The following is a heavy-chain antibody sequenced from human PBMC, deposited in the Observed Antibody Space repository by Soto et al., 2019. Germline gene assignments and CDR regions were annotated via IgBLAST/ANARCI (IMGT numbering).Heavy chain of an antibody. D-gene: IGHD2-21*02. CDR3: ARAHESDGLLFPRHWFDP. J-gene: IGHJ5*02. Sequence: QVQLQESGPGLVKPSQTLSLTCTVSGGSISSGGYYWSWIRQHPGKGLEWIGYIYYSGSTYYNPSLKSRVTISVDTSKNQFSLKLSSVTAADTAVYYCARAHESDGLLFPRHWFDPWGQGTLVTVSS. V-gene: IGHV4-31*03. CDR2: IYYSGST. CDR1: GGSISSGGYY.